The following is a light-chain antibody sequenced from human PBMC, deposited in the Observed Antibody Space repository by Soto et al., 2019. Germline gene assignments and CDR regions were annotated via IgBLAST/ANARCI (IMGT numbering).Light chain of an antibody. CDR2: AAS. J-gene: IGKJ4*01. V-gene: IGKV1-39*01. CDR3: QQSYSTPLT. Sequence: DIQMTQSPSSLSASVGDRVTITCRASQSISSYLNWYQQNPGKAPKLLIYAASSMQSGVPSRFSGSGSGTDFTLTISSLQPEDFETYYCQQSYSTPLTFGGGTKVEIK. CDR1: QSISSY.